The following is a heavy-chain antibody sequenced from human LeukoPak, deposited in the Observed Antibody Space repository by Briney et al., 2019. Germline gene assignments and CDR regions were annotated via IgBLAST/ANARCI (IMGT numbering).Heavy chain of an antibody. J-gene: IGHJ4*02. CDR2: IYNSGST. D-gene: IGHD3-22*01. CDR1: EFTVSSNC. CDR3: AAYDSSGYY. V-gene: IGHV3-53*01. Sequence: PGGSLRLSCAASEFTVSSNCMSWVRQASGKGLEWVSVIYNSGSTYYADSVKGRFTISRDKSKNTLHLQMNSLRAEDTAVYYCAAYDSSGYYWGQGTLVTVPS.